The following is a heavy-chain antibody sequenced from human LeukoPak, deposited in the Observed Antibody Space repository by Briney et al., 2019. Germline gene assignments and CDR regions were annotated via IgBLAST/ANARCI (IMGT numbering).Heavy chain of an antibody. CDR2: IHFSGAT. V-gene: IGHV4-39*01. Sequence: SETLSLTCSVSGDSVGSGSSHWVWIRLPPGKGLEWIATIHFSGATYYNPSLKSRVTISVDTSKDQFSLKLSSVTAADTAVYFCARHLDCRGDCSFDFWGQGTLVTVSS. D-gene: IGHD2-21*02. J-gene: IGHJ4*02. CDR3: ARHLDCRGDCSFDF. CDR1: GDSVGSGSSH.